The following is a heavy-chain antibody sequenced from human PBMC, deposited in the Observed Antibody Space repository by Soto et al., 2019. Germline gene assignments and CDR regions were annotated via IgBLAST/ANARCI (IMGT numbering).Heavy chain of an antibody. J-gene: IGHJ6*02. D-gene: IGHD6-19*01. Sequence: GGSLRLSCAASGFTFSSYGMHWVRQAPGKGLEWVAVIWYDGSNKYYADSVKGRFTISRDNSKNTLYLQMNSLRAEDTAVYYCAREHRSGWPKYYYGMDVWGQGTTVTVSS. CDR3: AREHRSGWPKYYYGMDV. CDR1: GFTFSSYG. V-gene: IGHV3-33*01. CDR2: IWYDGSNK.